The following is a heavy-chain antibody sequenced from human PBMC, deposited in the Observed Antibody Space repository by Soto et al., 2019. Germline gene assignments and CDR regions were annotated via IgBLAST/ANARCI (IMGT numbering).Heavy chain of an antibody. D-gene: IGHD2-2*01. V-gene: IGHV1-69*01. CDR1: GGTFRSYA. CDR3: ASSSGVVVVPDKRYYYYGMDV. J-gene: IGHJ6*02. Sequence: SGNVCYEASGGTFRSYAISWVQQAPEQGLEWMGGIIPIFGTANYAQKFQGRVTITADESTSTAYMELSSLRSEDTAVYYCASSSGVVVVPDKRYYYYGMDVCGHGPTVPV. CDR2: IIPIFGTA.